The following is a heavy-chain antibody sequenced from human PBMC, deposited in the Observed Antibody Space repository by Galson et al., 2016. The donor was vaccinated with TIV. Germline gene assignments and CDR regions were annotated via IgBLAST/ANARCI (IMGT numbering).Heavy chain of an antibody. CDR1: GYSSATHG. D-gene: IGHD3-3*01. V-gene: IGHV1-18*04. CDR3: ARDRNSISAVVLEDDALDI. CDR2: INSYSGDT. Sequence: SVKVPCKASGYSSATHGINWAPQAPGQGLDWMGWINSYSGDTRHAQKVQGRLTLTTDTSTGTAYMELRSLRSDDTALYYCARDRNSISAVVLEDDALDIWGQGTMVTVSA. J-gene: IGHJ3*02.